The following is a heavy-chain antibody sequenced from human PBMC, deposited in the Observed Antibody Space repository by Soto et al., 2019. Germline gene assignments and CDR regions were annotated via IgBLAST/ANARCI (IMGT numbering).Heavy chain of an antibody. J-gene: IGHJ5*01. CDR2: IYHSGST. CDR1: GGSISSSNW. D-gene: IGHD4-17*01. V-gene: IGHV4-4*02. CDR3: ATAYGDYESDS. Sequence: PSETLSLACAVSGGSISSSNWWSWVRQPPGKGLEWIGEIYHSGSTYYNPSLKSRVTISVDTSKNQFSLKLSSVTAADTAVYYCATAYGDYESDSWRHGTLITVSS.